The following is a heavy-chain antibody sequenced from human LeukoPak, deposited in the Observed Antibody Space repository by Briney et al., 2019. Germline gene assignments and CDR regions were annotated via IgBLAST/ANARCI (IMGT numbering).Heavy chain of an antibody. D-gene: IGHD2-15*01. CDR1: GFTFSSYA. J-gene: IGHJ5*02. CDR3: ARDAEGYCSGGSCFGEFDP. V-gene: IGHV3-23*01. CDR2: ISGSGGST. Sequence: GGSLRLSCAASGFTFSSYAMSWVRQAPGKGLEWVSAISGSGGSTYYADSVKGRFTISRDNSKNTLYLQMDSLRADDTAVYYCARDAEGYCSGGSCFGEFDPWGQGTLVTVSS.